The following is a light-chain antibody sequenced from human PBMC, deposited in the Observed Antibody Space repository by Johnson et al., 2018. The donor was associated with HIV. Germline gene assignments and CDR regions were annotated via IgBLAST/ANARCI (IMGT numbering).Light chain of an antibody. Sequence: QSVLTQPPSVSAAPGQKVTISCSGSGSNIGNNYVSWYQQLPGTAPKLLIYGNNKRPSGIPDRFSGSKSGTSATLGITGLQTGEEADYYCGTWDSSLSVLYAFGTGTNVTGL. CDR1: GSNIGNNY. CDR2: GNN. CDR3: GTWDSSLSVLYA. J-gene: IGLJ1*01. V-gene: IGLV1-51*01.